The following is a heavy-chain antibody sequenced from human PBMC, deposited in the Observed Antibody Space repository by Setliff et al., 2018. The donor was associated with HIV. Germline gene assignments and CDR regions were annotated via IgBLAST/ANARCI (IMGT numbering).Heavy chain of an antibody. CDR2: IYYTGST. CDR1: GGSISNDY. CDR3: TRRINFGSGYYKDHDFDL. V-gene: IGHV4-59*12. D-gene: IGHD3-3*01. J-gene: IGHJ3*01. Sequence: SETLSLTCTVSGGSISNDYWHCIRQSPGRGLEWIGYIYYTGSTNYNPSLNSRVTVSVDTSKNQFSLRLTSVTAADTAIYFCTRRINFGSGYYKDHDFDLWGQGTMVTVSS.